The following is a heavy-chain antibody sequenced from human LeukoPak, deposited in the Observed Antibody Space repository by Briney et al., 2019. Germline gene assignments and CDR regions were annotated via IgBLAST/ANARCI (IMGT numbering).Heavy chain of an antibody. Sequence: GGSLRLSCAASGFTFISHNMNWVRQAPMKGLEWVSSIGTDGSYIYYADSVQGRFTISRDNAKNSLYLQMNSLTAEDTAVYYCARKMKTGDRVGTFDIWGQGTMVTVSS. CDR3: ARKMKTGDRVGTFDI. D-gene: IGHD1-1*01. J-gene: IGHJ3*02. V-gene: IGHV3-21*01. CDR1: GFTFISHN. CDR2: IGTDGSYI.